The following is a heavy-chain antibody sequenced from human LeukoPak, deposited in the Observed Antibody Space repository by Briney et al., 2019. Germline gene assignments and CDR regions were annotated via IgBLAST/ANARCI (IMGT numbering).Heavy chain of an antibody. CDR2: IKQDGIEK. CDR1: GFSFSSYW. D-gene: IGHD3-22*01. J-gene: IGHJ4*02. CDR3: ARDRLNELDY. V-gene: IGHV3-7*01. Sequence: GGSLRLSCVASGFSFSSYWMSWVRQAPGKGLEWVANIKQDGIEKHYVDSVKGRFTISRDSAKNSLYLQMNSLRAEDTAVYYCARDRLNELDYWGQGTLVTVSS.